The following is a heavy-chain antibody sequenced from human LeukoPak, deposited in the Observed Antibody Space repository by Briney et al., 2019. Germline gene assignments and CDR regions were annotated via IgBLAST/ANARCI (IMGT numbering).Heavy chain of an antibody. V-gene: IGHV3-74*01. Sequence: GGSLRLSCAASGFTFRSYCMYCGRQAPGKGLVWVSRINSDGSSTSYADSVKGRFTISRDNAKNTLYLHMNSLRAEDTAVYYCVVANCGGDCSHWGQGTLVTVSS. CDR2: INSDGSST. CDR3: VVANCGGDCSH. D-gene: IGHD2-21*02. J-gene: IGHJ4*02. CDR1: GFTFRSYC.